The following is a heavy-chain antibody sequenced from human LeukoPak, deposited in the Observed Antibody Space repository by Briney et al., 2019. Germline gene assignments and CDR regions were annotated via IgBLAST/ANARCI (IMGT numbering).Heavy chain of an antibody. CDR2: IIPILGIA. Sequence: SVKVSCKASGGTFSSYAISWVRQAPGQGLEWMGRIIPILGIANYAQKFQGRVTITADESTSTAYMELSSLRCEDTAVYYCARVIRFSSGSFDYWGQGTLVTVSS. V-gene: IGHV1-69*04. CDR3: ARVIRFSSGSFDY. J-gene: IGHJ4*02. CDR1: GGTFSSYA. D-gene: IGHD3-3*01.